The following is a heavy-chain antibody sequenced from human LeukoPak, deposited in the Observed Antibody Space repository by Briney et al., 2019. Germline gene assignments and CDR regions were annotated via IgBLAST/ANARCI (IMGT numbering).Heavy chain of an antibody. V-gene: IGHV5-51*01. CDR2: IYPGDSDT. CDR3: ARQSSPESSGSYYTFDY. D-gene: IGHD3-10*01. J-gene: IGHJ4*02. CDR1: GYSFNSHW. Sequence: GESLKISCKGSGYSFNSHWIGWVRQMPGKGLEWMGIIYPGDSDTTYTPSFQGQVTISVDKSITTAYLQWSSLRASDTAMYYCARQSSPESSGSYYTFDYWSQGTLVTVSS.